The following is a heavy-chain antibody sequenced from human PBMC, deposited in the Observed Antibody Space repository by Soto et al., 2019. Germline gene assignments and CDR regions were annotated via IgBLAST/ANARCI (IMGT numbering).Heavy chain of an antibody. V-gene: IGHV1-8*01. CDR2: MNPNSGNT. CDR1: GYTFTSYD. Sequence: QVQLVQSGAEVKKPGASVKVSCKASGYTFTSYDINWVRQATGQGLEWMGWMNPNSGNTGYAQKFQGRVTMTRNTSINTAYMELSILSPEDTAVYYWARSNWFDPWGQGTLVTVSS. CDR3: ARSNWFDP. J-gene: IGHJ5*02.